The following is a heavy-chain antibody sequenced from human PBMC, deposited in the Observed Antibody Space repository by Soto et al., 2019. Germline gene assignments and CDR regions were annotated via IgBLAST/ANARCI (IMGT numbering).Heavy chain of an antibody. Sequence: KTSETLSLTCTVSGGSISSSSYYWGWIRQPPGRGLEWIGSIYYSGSTYYNPSLKSRVTISVDTSKNQFSLKLSSVTAADTAVYYCAKGLWFGDPRVYYYGMDVWGQGTTVTVSS. D-gene: IGHD3-10*01. V-gene: IGHV4-39*01. CDR2: IYYSGST. J-gene: IGHJ6*02. CDR3: AKGLWFGDPRVYYYGMDV. CDR1: GGSISSSSYY.